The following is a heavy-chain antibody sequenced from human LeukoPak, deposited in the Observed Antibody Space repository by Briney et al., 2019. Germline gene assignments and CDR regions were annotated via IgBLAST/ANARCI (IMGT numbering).Heavy chain of an antibody. V-gene: IGHV3-74*01. CDR3: ARAPPPTNYYDSSGYYRDYFDY. CDR1: GFTYSSYW. Sequence: PGGSLRLSCAASGFTYSSYWMHWVRHAPGKGLVWVSRINSDGSSTSYADSVKGRYTISRDNAKNTLYLQMNSLRAEDTAVYYCARAPPPTNYYDSSGYYRDYFDYWGQGTLVTVSS. D-gene: IGHD3-22*01. J-gene: IGHJ4*02. CDR2: INSDGSST.